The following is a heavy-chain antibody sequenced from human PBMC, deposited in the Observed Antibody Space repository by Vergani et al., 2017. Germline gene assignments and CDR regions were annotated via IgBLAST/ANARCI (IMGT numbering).Heavy chain of an antibody. V-gene: IGHV3-15*07. CDR3: TTDXRYCGDGSCYWLRDHHYYGMDV. J-gene: IGHJ6*02. Sequence: EVQLVESGGGIVKPGGSLRLSCVASGFSFRNAWMNWVRRTPGKGLEWVGRIKSTFDRGTTDYAAAVKGRVTISRDDSKNTLFLQMNGLKTEDIGVYYCTTDXRYCGDGSCYWLRDHHYYGMDVWGQGRKVTDSS. CDR1: GFSFRNAW. D-gene: IGHD2-21*01. CDR2: IKSTFDRGTT.